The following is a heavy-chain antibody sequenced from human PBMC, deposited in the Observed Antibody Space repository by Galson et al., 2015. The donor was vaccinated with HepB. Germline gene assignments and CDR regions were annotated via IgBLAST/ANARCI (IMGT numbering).Heavy chain of an antibody. CDR1: GFTFSSYA. V-gene: IGHV3-23*01. J-gene: IGHJ6*02. Sequence: SLRLSCAASGFTFSSYAMSWVRQAPGKRLEWVSAISGSGGSTYYADSVKGRFTISRDNSKNTLYLQMNSLRAEDTAVYYGAKIFYYDSSGYCSMPYYFGMAVWGQGTTLTVSS. D-gene: IGHD3-22*01. CDR3: AKIFYYDSSGYCSMPYYFGMAV. CDR2: ISGSGGST.